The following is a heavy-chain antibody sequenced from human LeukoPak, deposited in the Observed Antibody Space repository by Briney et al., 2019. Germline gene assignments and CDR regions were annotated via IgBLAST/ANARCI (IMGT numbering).Heavy chain of an antibody. CDR1: GGSFSGYY. CDR3: AREIRPLKDIVVVPARAHFDP. Sequence: SETLSLTCAVYGGSFSGYYWSWIRQPPGKGLEWIGEINHSGSTNYNPSLKSRVTISVDTSKNQYSLKLSSVTAADTAVYYCAREIRPLKDIVVVPARAHFDPWGQGTLVTVSS. D-gene: IGHD2-2*01. V-gene: IGHV4-34*01. CDR2: INHSGST. J-gene: IGHJ5*02.